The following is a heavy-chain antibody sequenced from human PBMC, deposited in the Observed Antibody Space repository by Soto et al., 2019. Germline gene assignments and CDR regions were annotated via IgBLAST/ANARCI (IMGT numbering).Heavy chain of an antibody. J-gene: IGHJ5*02. D-gene: IGHD2-21*01. Sequence: QVQLVQSGAEVKKPGASVKVSCMASGYIFTTYGISWVRQAPGQGLEWMGWISPDNGDTTYAQTFQGRLTLSTDTSTSTAYMELRSLRSDDTAVYYCARDDCLSAPCPRQWFDPWGQGTLVTVSP. CDR3: ARDDCLSAPCPRQWFDP. CDR1: GYIFTTYG. CDR2: ISPDNGDT. V-gene: IGHV1-18*04.